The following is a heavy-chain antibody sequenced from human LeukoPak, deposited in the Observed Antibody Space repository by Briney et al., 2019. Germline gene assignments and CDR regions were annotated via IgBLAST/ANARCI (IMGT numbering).Heavy chain of an antibody. CDR3: ARGLDRYSSGWYGPDY. V-gene: IGHV1-69*01. CDR2: IIPIFGTA. Sequence: ASVKVSCKASGGTFSSYAISWVRQAPGQGLEWMGGIIPIFGTANYAQKFQGRVTITADESTSTAYMELSSLRSEDTAVYYCARGLDRYSSGWYGPDYWGQGTLVTVSS. CDR1: GGTFSSYA. J-gene: IGHJ4*02. D-gene: IGHD6-19*01.